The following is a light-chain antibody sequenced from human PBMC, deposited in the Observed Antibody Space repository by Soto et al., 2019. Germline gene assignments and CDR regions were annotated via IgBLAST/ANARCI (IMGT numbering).Light chain of an antibody. J-gene: IGLJ2*01. CDR2: EVS. Sequence: QSALTQPPSASGSPGQSVTISCTGTSSDVGGYNYVSWYQQHPGKAPNLMIYEVSKRPSGVPDRFSGSKSGNTASLTVSGLQAEDEADYYCSSYAGSNNFVFGGGTKVTVL. CDR1: SSDVGGYNY. CDR3: SSYAGSNNFV. V-gene: IGLV2-8*01.